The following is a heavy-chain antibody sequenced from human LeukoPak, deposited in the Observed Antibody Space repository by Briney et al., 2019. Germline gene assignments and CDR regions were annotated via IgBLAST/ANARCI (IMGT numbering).Heavy chain of an antibody. CDR3: ARAYYDILTGPMAGYCYYGMDV. D-gene: IGHD3-9*01. CDR1: GYTFTSYG. CDR2: ISAYNGNT. Sequence: WASVKVSCKASGYTFTSYGISWVRQAPGQGLEWMGWISAYNGNTNYAQKLQGRVTMTTDTSTSTAYMELRSLRSDDTAVYYCARAYYDILTGPMAGYCYYGMDVWGQGTTVTVSS. J-gene: IGHJ6*02. V-gene: IGHV1-18*01.